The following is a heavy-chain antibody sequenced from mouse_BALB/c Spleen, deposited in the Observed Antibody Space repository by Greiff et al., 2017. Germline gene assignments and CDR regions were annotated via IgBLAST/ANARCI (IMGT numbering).Heavy chain of an antibody. CDR3: ARGGYDYDGAY. D-gene: IGHD2-4*01. CDR2: INSNGGST. J-gene: IGHJ3*01. CDR1: GFTFSSYG. V-gene: IGHV5-6-3*01. Sequence: EVQLMESGGGLVQPGGSLKLSCAASGFTFSSYGMSWVRQTPDKRLELVATINSNGGSTYYPDSVKGRFTISRDNAKNTLYLQMSSLKSEDTAMYYCARGGYDYDGAYWGQGTLVTVSA.